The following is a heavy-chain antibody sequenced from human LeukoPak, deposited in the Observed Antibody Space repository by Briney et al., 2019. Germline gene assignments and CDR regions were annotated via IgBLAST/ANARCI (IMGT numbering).Heavy chain of an antibody. CDR3: ARGITSGWSRAVGY. V-gene: IGHV4-61*01. CDR1: GGSVSSGSYY. D-gene: IGHD6-19*01. CDR2: IYYSGST. J-gene: IGHJ4*02. Sequence: SETLSLTCTVSGGSVSSGSYYWSWIRQPPGKGLEWIGYIYYSGSTNYNPSLKSRVTISVDTSKNQFSLKLSSVAAADTAVYYCARGITSGWSRAVGYWGQGTLVTVSS.